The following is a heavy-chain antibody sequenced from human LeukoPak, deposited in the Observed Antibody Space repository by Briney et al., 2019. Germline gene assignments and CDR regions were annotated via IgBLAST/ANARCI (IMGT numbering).Heavy chain of an antibody. D-gene: IGHD3-10*01. V-gene: IGHV4-59*01. CDR2: IYYSGST. J-gene: IGHJ3*02. CDR3: ASSGSSVAFDI. CDR1: GGSISSYY. Sequence: SETLSLTCTVSGGSISSYYWSWIRQPPGKGLEWIGYIYYSGSTNYNPSLKSRVTISVDTSKNQFSLKLSSVTAADTAVYYCASSGSSVAFDIWGQGTMVTVSS.